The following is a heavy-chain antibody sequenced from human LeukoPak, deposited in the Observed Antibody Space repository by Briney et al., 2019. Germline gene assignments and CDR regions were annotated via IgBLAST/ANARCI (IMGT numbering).Heavy chain of an antibody. CDR2: ISSSSVLI. CDR3: ARGTSGTYYNILSNWLDP. J-gene: IGHJ5*02. CDR1: GFTFSTYE. D-gene: IGHD3-10*01. V-gene: IGHV3-48*03. Sequence: PGGSLRLSCEASGFTFSTYEMSWVRQAPGKGLEWISYISSSSVLIYYADSVKGRFTISRDNAKNSLFLRMNSLRADDTAVHYCARGTSGTYYNILSNWLDPWGQGTLVTVSS.